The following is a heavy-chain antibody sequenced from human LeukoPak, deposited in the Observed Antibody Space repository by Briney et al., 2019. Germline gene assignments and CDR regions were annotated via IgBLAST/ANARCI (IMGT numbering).Heavy chain of an antibody. V-gene: IGHV3-21*01. D-gene: IGHD5-12*01. CDR1: GFTFSSYS. Sequence: PGGSLRLSCAASGFTFSSYSMNWVRQAPGKGLEWVSAISSSSSYIYYADSVKGRFTISRDNAKNSLYLQMNSLRAEDTAVYYCARALDIVDTITPIDYWGQGTLVIVSS. J-gene: IGHJ4*02. CDR2: ISSSSSYI. CDR3: ARALDIVDTITPIDY.